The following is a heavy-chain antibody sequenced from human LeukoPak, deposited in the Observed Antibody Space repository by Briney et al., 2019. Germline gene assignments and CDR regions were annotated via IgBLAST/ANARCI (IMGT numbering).Heavy chain of an antibody. J-gene: IGHJ4*02. V-gene: IGHV3-74*01. CDR2: INRDGCRT. Sequence: GGSLRLSCAASGFSFSSYWMHWVRHGPGKGLGWVSRINRDGCRTSYADSVKRRFTIYRENAKNTLYVQMKILRDEDTAVYYCARDAPESIAAARIGFDYWGQGTLVTVSS. CDR3: ARDAPESIAAARIGFDY. D-gene: IGHD6-13*01. CDR1: GFSFSSYW.